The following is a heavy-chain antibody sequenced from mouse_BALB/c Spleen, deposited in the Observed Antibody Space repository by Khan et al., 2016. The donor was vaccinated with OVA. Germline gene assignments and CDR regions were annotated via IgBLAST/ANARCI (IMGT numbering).Heavy chain of an antibody. V-gene: IGHV1-4*01. Sequence: QVQLQQSGAELARPGASVKMSCKASGYTFTSYTIHWVKQRPGQGLEWIGYINPSNGYTNYNQKFRDKATLTADKSSSTAYMQLSSLTSEDSAVYYCARVGPNVATYGAWFAHWGQGTLVTGSA. CDR2: INPSNGYT. D-gene: IGHD1-1*01. CDR3: ARVGPNVATYGAWFAH. CDR1: GYTFTSYT. J-gene: IGHJ3*01.